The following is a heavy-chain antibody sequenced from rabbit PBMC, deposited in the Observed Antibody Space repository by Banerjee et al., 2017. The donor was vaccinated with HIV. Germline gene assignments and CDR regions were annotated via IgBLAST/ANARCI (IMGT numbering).Heavy chain of an antibody. D-gene: IGHD4-2*01. CDR2: INTSSGNT. J-gene: IGHJ2*01. Sequence: QEQLVESGGGLVTLGGSLKLSCKASGIDFSSYGISWVRQAPGKGLEWIACINTSSGNTVYASWAKGRFTISKTSSTTVTLQMTSLTAADTATYFCARRFPGSSDGFDLWGP. CDR1: GIDFSSYG. V-gene: IGHV1S45*01. CDR3: ARRFPGSSDGFDL.